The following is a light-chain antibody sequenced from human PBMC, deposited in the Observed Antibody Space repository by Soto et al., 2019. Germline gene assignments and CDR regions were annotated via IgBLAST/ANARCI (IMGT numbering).Light chain of an antibody. CDR2: DVS. CDR1: SSDVGGYNY. Sequence: QAASVSGSPGQSITISCTGTSSDVGGYNYVSWYQQHPGIAPKLMIYDVSNRPSGVSNRFSGSKSGNTASLTISGLQAGDEADYYCSSYTSSSTLGVFGGGTKLTVL. CDR3: SSYTSSSTLGV. V-gene: IGLV2-14*01. J-gene: IGLJ2*01.